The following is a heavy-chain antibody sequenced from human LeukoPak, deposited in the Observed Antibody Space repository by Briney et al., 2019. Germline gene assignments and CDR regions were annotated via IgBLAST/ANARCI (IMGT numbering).Heavy chain of an antibody. V-gene: IGHV3-7*01. CDR1: GFTFSSYA. J-gene: IGHJ4*02. CDR3: ARERQSTVAGRNVIVY. CDR2: IKQDGSEK. D-gene: IGHD6-19*01. Sequence: VGSLRLSCAASGFTFSSYAMSWVRQAPGKGLEWVANIKQDGSEKYYVDSVKGRFTISRDNAKNSLYLQMNSLRAEDTAVYYCARERQSTVAGRNVIVYWGQGTLVTVSS.